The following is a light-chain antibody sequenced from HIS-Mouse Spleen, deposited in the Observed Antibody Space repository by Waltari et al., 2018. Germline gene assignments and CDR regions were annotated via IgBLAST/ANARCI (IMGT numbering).Light chain of an antibody. CDR1: NLGSNS. J-gene: IGLJ1*01. CDR3: QVWDSSSDRV. CDR2: DDS. Sequence: SYVLTQPPSVSVAPGQTARITCGGHNLGSNSVHWYQQKPGQAPVLVVYDDSDRPSGIPERFSGSNSGNTATLTISRVEAGDEADYYCQVWDSSSDRVFGTGTKVTVL. V-gene: IGLV3-21*02.